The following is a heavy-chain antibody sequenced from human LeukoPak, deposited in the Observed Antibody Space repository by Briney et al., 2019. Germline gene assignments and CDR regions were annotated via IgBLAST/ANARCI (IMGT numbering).Heavy chain of an antibody. V-gene: IGHV3-48*01. CDR1: GFTFSSYS. J-gene: IGHJ3*02. CDR3: YPTGAFDI. CDR2: ISSSSTI. D-gene: IGHD1-14*01. Sequence: GGSLRLSCAASGFTFSSYSMNWVRQAPGKGLEWVSYISSSSTIYYADSVKGRFTISRDNAKNSLYLQMNSLRAEDTAVYYCYPTGAFDIWGQGTMVTVSS.